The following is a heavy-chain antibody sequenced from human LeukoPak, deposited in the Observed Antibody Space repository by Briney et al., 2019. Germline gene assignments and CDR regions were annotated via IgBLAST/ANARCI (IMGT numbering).Heavy chain of an antibody. CDR3: AKDRGYSGYDSGIDY. CDR1: GFTFSDYY. J-gene: IGHJ4*02. CDR2: ISSSSTI. D-gene: IGHD5-12*01. V-gene: IGHV3-69-1*01. Sequence: GGSLRLSCAASGFTFSDYYMNWVPQAPGKGLEWVSSISSSSTIYYADSVKGRFTISRDNSKNTVYLQMNSLRAEDTAVYYCAKDRGYSGYDSGIDYWGQGTLVTVSS.